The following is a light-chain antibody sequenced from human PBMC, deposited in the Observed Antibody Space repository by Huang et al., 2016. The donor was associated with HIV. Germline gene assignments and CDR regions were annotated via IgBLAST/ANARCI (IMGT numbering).Light chain of an antibody. CDR1: QSVTIW. CDR3: QQYSRSAT. CDR2: KAS. Sequence: DIQMTQSPSTLSAAVGDRVTITCRASQSVTIWLAWFQKKPGKAPKLLIYKASTLESGVTSRFSGSGSGTEFTLTIDSLQPDDVATYYCQQYSRSATFGQGTKLEIK. V-gene: IGKV1-5*03. J-gene: IGKJ2*01.